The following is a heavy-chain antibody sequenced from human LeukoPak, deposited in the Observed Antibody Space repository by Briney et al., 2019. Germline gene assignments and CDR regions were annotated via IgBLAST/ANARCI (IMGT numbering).Heavy chain of an antibody. CDR2: IKPVSGGT. V-gene: IGHV1-2*02. CDR3: AREAVRGYDFPDS. Sequence: ASVKVSCKASGYTFTGHYIHWVRQAPGQGLEWMGWIKPVSGGTNYAPKFQGRVTMTRDKSITSAYMELSSLTSDDTAVYYCAREAVRGYDFPDSWGQGTLVTVSS. CDR1: GYTFTGHY. D-gene: IGHD3-3*01. J-gene: IGHJ4*02.